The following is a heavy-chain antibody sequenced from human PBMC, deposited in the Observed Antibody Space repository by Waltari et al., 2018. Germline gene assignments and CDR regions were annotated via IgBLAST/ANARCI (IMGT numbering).Heavy chain of an antibody. Sequence: QVQLVQSGAEVKKPGASVKVSCQTSGFTFIDYFMHWVRQAPGHGLEWMGRVDPKSGDVHYAQNFQGRVTMTNHSSINTVYMELTRLKSDDTAVYYCVRPQELGPEVGPFDMWGRGTMVIVSS. CDR1: GFTFIDYF. CDR2: VDPKSGDV. V-gene: IGHV1-2*06. D-gene: IGHD6-13*01. J-gene: IGHJ3*02. CDR3: VRPQELGPEVGPFDM.